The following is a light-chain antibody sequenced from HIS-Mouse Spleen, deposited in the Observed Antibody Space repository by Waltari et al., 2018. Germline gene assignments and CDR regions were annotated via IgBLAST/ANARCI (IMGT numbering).Light chain of an antibody. CDR1: NIGSTS. CDR2: DDS. Sequence: SYVLTQPPSVSVAPGKTARTTCGGNNIGSTSVHWYQQKPGQAPVLVVHDDSDRPSGIPERFSGSNSGNTATLTISRVEAGDEADYYCQVWDSSSDHVVFGGGTKLTVL. V-gene: IGLV3-21*03. J-gene: IGLJ2*01. CDR3: QVWDSSSDHVV.